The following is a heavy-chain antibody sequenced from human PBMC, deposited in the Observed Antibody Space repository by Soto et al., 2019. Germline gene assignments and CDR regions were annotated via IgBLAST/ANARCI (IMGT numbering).Heavy chain of an antibody. CDR3: ARDSGDCSSTSCSPPYMDV. Sequence: SETLSLTCIVSNGSISSRSYYWSWIRQPPGKGLEWIGYIYYSGSTNYNPSLKSRVTISVDTSKNQFSLKLSSVTAADTAVYYCARDSGDCSSTSCSPPYMDVWGKGTTVTVSS. CDR1: NGSISSRSYY. CDR2: IYYSGST. D-gene: IGHD2-2*01. V-gene: IGHV4-61*01. J-gene: IGHJ6*03.